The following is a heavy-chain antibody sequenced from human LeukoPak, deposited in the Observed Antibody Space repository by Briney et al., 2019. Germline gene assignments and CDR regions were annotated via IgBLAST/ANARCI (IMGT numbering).Heavy chain of an antibody. J-gene: IGHJ4*02. CDR3: ARDVSVYGRDGYNRHFDY. CDR2: ISSSSSTI. CDR1: GFTFSSYS. Sequence: GGSLRLSCAASGFTFSSYSMNWVRQAPGKGLEWVSYISSSSSTIYYADSVKGRFTISRDNAKNSLYLQMNSLRAEDTAVYYRARDVSVYGRDGYNRHFDYWGQGTLVTVSS. D-gene: IGHD5-24*01. V-gene: IGHV3-48*01.